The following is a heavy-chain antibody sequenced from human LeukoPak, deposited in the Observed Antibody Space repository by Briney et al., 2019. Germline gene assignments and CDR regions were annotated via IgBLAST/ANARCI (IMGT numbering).Heavy chain of an antibody. CDR3: ARAPGRVVVPAAVDY. Sequence: ASVKVSCKASGGTFSSYTISWVRQAPGQGPEWMGRIIPILGIANYAQKFQGRVTITADKSTSTAYMELSSLRSEDTAVYYCARAPGRVVVPAAVDYWGQGTLVTVSS. V-gene: IGHV1-69*02. CDR2: IIPILGIA. CDR1: GGTFSSYT. J-gene: IGHJ4*02. D-gene: IGHD2-2*01.